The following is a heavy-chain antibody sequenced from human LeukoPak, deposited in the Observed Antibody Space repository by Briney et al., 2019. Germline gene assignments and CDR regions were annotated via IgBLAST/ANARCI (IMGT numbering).Heavy chain of an antibody. CDR1: GYTFSSYG. D-gene: IGHD6-19*01. J-gene: IGHJ6*03. CDR3: ARRGVRSSGWYGSTYYYMDV. V-gene: IGHV1-8*01. Sequence: ASVKVSCKASGYTFSSYGISWVRQAPGQGLEWMGWMNPNSGNTGYAQKFQGRVTMTRNTSISTAYMELSSLRSEDTAVYYCARRGVRSSGWYGSTYYYMDVWGKGTTVTISS. CDR2: MNPNSGNT.